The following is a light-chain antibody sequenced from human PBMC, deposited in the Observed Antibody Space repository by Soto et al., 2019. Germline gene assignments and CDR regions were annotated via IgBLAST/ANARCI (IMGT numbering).Light chain of an antibody. CDR2: DVS. CDR1: QSVGTS. V-gene: IGKV3-11*01. J-gene: IGKJ2*01. Sequence: EIVLTQSPATLSLSPGDRATLSCRASQSVGTSFAWFQQKSGQAPRPLIYDVSNRATGIPARFSGSGSGTDFTLTINSREPEDFAVYYCQQRSNWPPFTFGQGTKLEIK. CDR3: QQRSNWPPFT.